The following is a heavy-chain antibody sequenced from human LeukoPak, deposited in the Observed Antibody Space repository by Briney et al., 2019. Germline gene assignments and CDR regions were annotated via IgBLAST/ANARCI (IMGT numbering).Heavy chain of an antibody. CDR1: GASISSYY. CDR3: ARGATIFGYMDV. CDR2: ISYTRNS. D-gene: IGHD3-3*01. Sequence: PSETLSLTCTVSGASISSYYWSWIRQPPGKGLEWIGYISYTRNSNYNPSLKSRVTISMDTSKTQFSLNLYSVTAADTAVYYCARGATIFGYMDVWGKGTTVTVSS. J-gene: IGHJ6*03. V-gene: IGHV4-59*01.